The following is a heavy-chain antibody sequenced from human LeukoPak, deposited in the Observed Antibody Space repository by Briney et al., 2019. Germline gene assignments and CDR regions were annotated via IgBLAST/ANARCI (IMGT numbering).Heavy chain of an antibody. CDR3: VCEGGYSYGHGFHY. CDR2: IYHSGST. Sequence: PETLSLTCAVYGGSFSGYYWSWIRQPPGKGLEWIGDIYHSGSTNYNPSLKSRVTISVDTSKNQFSLKLSSVTAADTAVYYCVCEGGYSYGHGFHYGGEGTLVTVPS. J-gene: IGHJ4*02. V-gene: IGHV4-34*01. D-gene: IGHD5-18*01. CDR1: GGSFSGYY.